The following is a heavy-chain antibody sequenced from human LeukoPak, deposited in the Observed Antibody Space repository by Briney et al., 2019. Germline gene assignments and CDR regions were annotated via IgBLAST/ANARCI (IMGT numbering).Heavy chain of an antibody. CDR3: ARDRGSSWYYDY. J-gene: IGHJ4*02. CDR2: ISGSGGST. CDR1: GFTFDDYA. V-gene: IGHV3-23*01. Sequence: GGSLRLSCAASGFTFDDYAMSWVRQAPGKGLEWVSAISGSGGSTYYADSVKGRFTISRDNSKNTLYLQMNSLRAEDTAVYYCARDRGSSWYYDYWGQGTLVTVSS. D-gene: IGHD6-13*01.